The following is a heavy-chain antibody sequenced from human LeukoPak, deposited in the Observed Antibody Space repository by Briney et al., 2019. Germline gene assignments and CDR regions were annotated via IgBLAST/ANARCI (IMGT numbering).Heavy chain of an antibody. Sequence: SVKDSCNTSGGTFSSYAIIGVRQAPGQGLEWMGRIIPILGIANYAQKFQGRVTITADKSTSTAYMELSSLRSEDTAVYYCARALDNWNRKYYYYYGMDVWGQGTTVTVSS. J-gene: IGHJ6*02. CDR2: IIPILGIA. V-gene: IGHV1-69*04. CDR1: GGTFSSYA. D-gene: IGHD1-20*01. CDR3: ARALDNWNRKYYYYYGMDV.